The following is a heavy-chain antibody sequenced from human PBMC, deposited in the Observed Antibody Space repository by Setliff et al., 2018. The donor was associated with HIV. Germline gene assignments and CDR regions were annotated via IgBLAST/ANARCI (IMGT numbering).Heavy chain of an antibody. V-gene: IGHV3-23*01. CDR1: GFTFSSYA. J-gene: IGHJ4*02. CDR2: ISGGGGST. CDR3: ARGFDYAQRPPLYYFDY. Sequence: GGSLRLSCAASGFTFSSYAMSWARQAPGKGLEWVSAISGGGGSTYYADSVKGRFTISRDNSKNTLYLQMNSLRAEDTAVYYCARGFDYAQRPPLYYFDYWGQGTLVTVSS. D-gene: IGHD2-2*01.